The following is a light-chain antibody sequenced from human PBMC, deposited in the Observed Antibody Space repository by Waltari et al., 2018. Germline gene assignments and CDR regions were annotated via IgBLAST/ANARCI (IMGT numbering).Light chain of an antibody. CDR2: EDD. CDR3: QSYDTSNWV. V-gene: IGLV6-57*04. CDR1: SGRIASNF. J-gene: IGLJ3*02. Sequence: NFMLTQPHSVSESPVKTVTISCTRSSGRIASNFVQWYQQRPGSAPTTVIYEDDQRPSGVPYRFSGSIDSSSNSASLTISGLETEDEADYYCQSYDTSNWVFGGGTKLTVL.